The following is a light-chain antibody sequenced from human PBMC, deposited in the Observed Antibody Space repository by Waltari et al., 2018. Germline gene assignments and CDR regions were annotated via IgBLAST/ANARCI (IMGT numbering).Light chain of an antibody. J-gene: IGLJ2*01. CDR1: VLAKKY. CDR3: YSAADNNLV. CDR2: KDS. V-gene: IGLV3-27*01. Sequence: SYELTPPSSVSVSPGHTGRIPCSGAVLAKKYARWFQQKPGQAPGLVIYKDSERPSGIPERFSGSSSGTTVTLTISGAQVEDEADYYCYSAADNNLVFGGGTKLTVL.